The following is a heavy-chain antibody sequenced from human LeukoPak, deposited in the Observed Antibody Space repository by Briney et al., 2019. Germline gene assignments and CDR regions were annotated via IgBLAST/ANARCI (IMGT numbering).Heavy chain of an antibody. CDR3: ARAFLGYYGGNSPFDY. Sequence: ASVKVSCKASGYTFTSYDFNWVRQATGQRPEWMGWMSPNSGDTGYAQKFQDRVTMTRNTSISTAYMELRSLRSDDTAVYYCARAFLGYYGGNSPFDYWGQGTLVTVSS. CDR2: MSPNSGDT. CDR1: GYTFTSYD. D-gene: IGHD4-23*01. V-gene: IGHV1-8*01. J-gene: IGHJ4*02.